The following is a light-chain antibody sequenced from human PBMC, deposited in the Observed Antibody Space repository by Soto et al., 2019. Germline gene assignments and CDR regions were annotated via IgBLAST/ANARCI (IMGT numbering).Light chain of an antibody. J-gene: IGKJ2*01. CDR2: GAS. Sequence: ELMLTPSPGTLALSPGERATLSCRGSPSVSSSYLGWYQQKPGQAPRLLIYGASSKATGIPDRFSGSGSGTDFTLTISRLQPEDFAVNYCQQYGSSPLYTFGQGTKLEIK. CDR1: PSVSSSY. CDR3: QQYGSSPLYT. V-gene: IGKV3-20*01.